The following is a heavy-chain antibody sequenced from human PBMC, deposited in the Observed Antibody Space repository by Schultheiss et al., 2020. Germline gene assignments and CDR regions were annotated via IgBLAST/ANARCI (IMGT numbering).Heavy chain of an antibody. CDR1: GFTFSSYW. Sequence: GGSLRLSCAASGFTFSSYWMHWVRQAPGKGLVWVSRINMDGSSTSYADSVKGRFTISRDNAKNTLYLQMNSLRAEDTAVYYCARDQVHVVPAAMASRQPRGTFDYWGQGTLVTVSS. D-gene: IGHD2-2*01. CDR2: INMDGSST. V-gene: IGHV3-74*01. J-gene: IGHJ4*02. CDR3: ARDQVHVVPAAMASRQPRGTFDY.